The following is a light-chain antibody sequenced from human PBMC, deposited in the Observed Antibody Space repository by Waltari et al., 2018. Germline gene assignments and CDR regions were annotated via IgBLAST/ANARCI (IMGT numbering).Light chain of an antibody. CDR3: LQDYSYPRT. CDR2: GAS. CDR1: QYIRND. J-gene: IGKJ1*01. Sequence: AIQMTQSPSSLSASVGDRVTITCRASQYIRNDIGWYQQRPGRAPKLLIYGASYLHSGVPSRFSGSGSGTFFTLLISSLQPEDFATYYCLQDYSYPRTFGQGTKVDIK. V-gene: IGKV1-6*01.